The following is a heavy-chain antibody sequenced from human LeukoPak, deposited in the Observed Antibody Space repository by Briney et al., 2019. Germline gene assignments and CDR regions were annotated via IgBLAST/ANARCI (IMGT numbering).Heavy chain of an antibody. CDR3: ARPVRAYSGSYYWDY. V-gene: IGHV4-34*01. J-gene: IGHJ4*02. CDR2: INHSGST. Sequence: SETLSLTCAVYGGSFSGYYWSWIRQPPGKGLEWIGEINHSGSTNYNPSLKSRVTISVDTSKNQFSLELSSVTAADTAVYYCARPVRAYSGSYYWDYWGQGTLVTVSS. CDR1: GGSFSGYY. D-gene: IGHD1-26*01.